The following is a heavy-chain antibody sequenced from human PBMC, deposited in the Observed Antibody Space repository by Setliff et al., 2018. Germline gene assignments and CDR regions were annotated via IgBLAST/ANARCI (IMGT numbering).Heavy chain of an antibody. CDR1: GASVTSFDYY. D-gene: IGHD2-2*01. Sequence: LTCTVSGASVTSFDYYWSWIRQPPGKGLEYIGHISHGVSTSYSPSLKSRLSISADTSKNQFSLKLTSVTAADTAVYYCARTHCTTTSCFYFHYWGQGTQVTV. J-gene: IGHJ4*02. CDR3: ARTHCTTTSCFYFHY. V-gene: IGHV4-30-4*01. CDR2: ISHGVST.